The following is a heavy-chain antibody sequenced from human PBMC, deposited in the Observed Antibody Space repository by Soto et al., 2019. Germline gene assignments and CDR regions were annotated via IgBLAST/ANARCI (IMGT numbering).Heavy chain of an antibody. V-gene: IGHV3-33*01. CDR1: GFTFSSYA. D-gene: IGHD2-15*01. CDR2: IWNDGSNK. Sequence: PGGSLRLSCAASGFTFSSYAMHWVRQAPGKGLEWVAVIWNDGSNKCYADSVKGRFTISRDNSKNTLYLQMNSLRAEDTAVYYCARPGFCSGGSCLNWFDPWGQGTLVTVSS. J-gene: IGHJ5*02. CDR3: ARPGFCSGGSCLNWFDP.